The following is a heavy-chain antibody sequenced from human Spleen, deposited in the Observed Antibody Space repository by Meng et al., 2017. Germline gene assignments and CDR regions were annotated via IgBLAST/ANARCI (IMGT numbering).Heavy chain of an antibody. Sequence: QVQCVQAGAEVKMPGASVKLSCKTSGYTFIDAYVHWVRQAPGQGLEWMGRIIPSSTDAGSAQKFLGRLALTWDTSISTAYMELSSLRSDDTAIYYCARDEDISAAGKLFGDYWGQGTLVTVSS. CDR2: IIPSSTDA. V-gene: IGHV1-2*06. CDR1: GYTFIDAY. D-gene: IGHD6-13*01. CDR3: ARDEDISAAGKLFGDY. J-gene: IGHJ4*02.